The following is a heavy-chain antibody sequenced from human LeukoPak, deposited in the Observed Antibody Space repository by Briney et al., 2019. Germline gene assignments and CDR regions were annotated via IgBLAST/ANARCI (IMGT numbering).Heavy chain of an antibody. CDR3: ARVSYGDHDLDY. CDR1: GYTFTSYY. CDR2: INPSGGST. V-gene: IGHV1-46*01. Sequence: ASLKVSCKASGYTFTSYYMHWVRQAPGQGLEWMGIINPSGGSTSYAQKVQGRVTITRDTSTSSVYMEMSSLTAEDTAVYYCARVSYGDHDLDYWGQGTLITVSS. D-gene: IGHD4-17*01. J-gene: IGHJ4*02.